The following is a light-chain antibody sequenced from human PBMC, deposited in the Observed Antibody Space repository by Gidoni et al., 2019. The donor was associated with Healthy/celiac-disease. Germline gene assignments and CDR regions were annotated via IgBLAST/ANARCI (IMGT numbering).Light chain of an antibody. CDR1: SGSIASNY. CDR3: QSYDSSNYVV. V-gene: IGLV6-57*04. CDR2: EDN. J-gene: IGLJ2*01. Sequence: NFMLTQPHSVSESPGKTVTICCTRSSGSIASNYVQCYQQRPGSAPTTVIYEDNQRPSGVPDRFSGSIDSSSNSASLTISGLKTEDEADYYCQSYDSSNYVVFGGGTKLTVL.